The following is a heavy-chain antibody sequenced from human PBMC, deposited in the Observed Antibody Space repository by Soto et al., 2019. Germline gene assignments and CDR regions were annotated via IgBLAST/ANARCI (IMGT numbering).Heavy chain of an antibody. J-gene: IGHJ4*02. V-gene: IGHV3-9*01. D-gene: IGHD5-12*01. CDR1: GFTFDDYA. CDR3: ASTYSDYEDFDY. Sequence: EVQLVESGGGLVQPGRSLRLSCVASGFTFDDYAMHWVRQVPGKGLEWVSVISWNSAYIGYADSVKGRFTISRDNAKNSVSLQMNSLRTADTAVYYCASTYSDYEDFDYWGQGTLVTVAS. CDR2: ISWNSAYI.